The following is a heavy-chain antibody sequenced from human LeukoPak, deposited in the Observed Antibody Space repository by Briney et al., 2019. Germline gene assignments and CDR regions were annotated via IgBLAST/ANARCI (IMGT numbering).Heavy chain of an antibody. V-gene: IGHV5-51*01. D-gene: IGHD2-2*01. CDR2: IYPGDSET. Sequence: GDSLKISCEGSGYSFTSYWIGWVRQMPGKGLEWMGIIYPGDSETRYGPSFQGQVAISVDKSISTAYLRWSSLKASDTAMYYCARHSYCSSITCYYYYGMDVWGQGTTVTVSS. J-gene: IGHJ6*02. CDR3: ARHSYCSSITCYYYYGMDV. CDR1: GYSFTSYW.